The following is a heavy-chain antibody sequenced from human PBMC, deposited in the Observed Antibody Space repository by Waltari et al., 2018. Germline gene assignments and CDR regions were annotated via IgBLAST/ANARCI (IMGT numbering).Heavy chain of an antibody. V-gene: IGHV4-59*01. CDR1: GGSISSYS. CDR2: IYYSGST. Sequence: QVQLQESGPGLLTPSETLSLTCTVPGGSISSYSWSWIRQPPGKGLEWIGYIYYSGSTNYNPSLKSRVTISVDTSKNQFSLKLSSVTAADTAVYYCARDSRYNWNDGGDYWGQGTLATVSS. D-gene: IGHD1-20*01. J-gene: IGHJ4*02. CDR3: ARDSRYNWNDGGDY.